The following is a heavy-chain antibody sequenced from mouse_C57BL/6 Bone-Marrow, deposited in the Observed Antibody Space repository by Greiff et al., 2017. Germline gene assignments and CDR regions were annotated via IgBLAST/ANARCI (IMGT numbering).Heavy chain of an antibody. V-gene: IGHV1-55*01. CDR1: GYTFTSYW. CDR3: AREARQLRLERDAMDY. D-gene: IGHD3-2*02. Sequence: VQLQQPGAELVKPGASVKMSCKASGYTFTSYWITWVKQRPGQGLEWIGDIYRGSGSTNYNEKFKSKATLTVDTSSSTAYMQLSSLTSEDSAVYYCAREARQLRLERDAMDYWGQGTSVTVSS. CDR2: IYRGSGST. J-gene: IGHJ4*01.